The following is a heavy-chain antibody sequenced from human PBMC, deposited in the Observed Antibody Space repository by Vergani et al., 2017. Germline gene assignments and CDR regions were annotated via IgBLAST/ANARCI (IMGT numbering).Heavy chain of an antibody. CDR2: TYYRSKWSN. J-gene: IGHJ5*02. CDR1: GDSVSNNKTT. Sequence: QVQLQQSGPGLVRPSQTLSLTCVISGDSVSNNKTTWNWIRQSPSRGLEWLGRTYYRSKWSNDYAESVKSRLTIDPDTSKNLFSLHLNSVTPEDTAVYYFARVTAVPGSIWFDPWGQGTLVIVSS. D-gene: IGHD6-19*01. V-gene: IGHV6-1*01. CDR3: ARVTAVPGSIWFDP.